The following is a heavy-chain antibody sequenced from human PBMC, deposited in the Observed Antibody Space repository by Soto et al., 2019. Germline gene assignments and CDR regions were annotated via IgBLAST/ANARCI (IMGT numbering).Heavy chain of an antibody. CDR3: ERDNSPYSSGWHNRPFAY. Sequence: QVQLVESGGGVVQPGRSLRLSCAASGFTFSSYAMHWVRQAPGKGLEWVAVISYDGSNKYYADSVKGRFTISRDNSKNPLYLQMNSLRAEDTAVYYCERDNSPYSSGWHNRPFAYWGQGPLSTFPS. V-gene: IGHV3-30-3*01. J-gene: IGHJ4*02. CDR1: GFTFSSYA. D-gene: IGHD6-19*01. CDR2: ISYDGSNK.